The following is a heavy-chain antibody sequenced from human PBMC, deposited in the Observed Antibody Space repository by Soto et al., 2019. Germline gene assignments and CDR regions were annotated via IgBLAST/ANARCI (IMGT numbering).Heavy chain of an antibody. D-gene: IGHD3-10*01. V-gene: IGHV3-23*01. Sequence: GGSLRLSCAASGFTFSSYAMSWVRQAPGKGLEWVSAISGSGGSTYYADSVKGRFTISRDNSKNTLYLQMNSLRAEDTAVYYCAPPPPGRNAPQLLWFGGGGTFYYGMDVWGQGTTVTVSS. CDR1: GFTFSSYA. CDR3: APPPPGRNAPQLLWFGGGGTFYYGMDV. J-gene: IGHJ6*02. CDR2: ISGSGGST.